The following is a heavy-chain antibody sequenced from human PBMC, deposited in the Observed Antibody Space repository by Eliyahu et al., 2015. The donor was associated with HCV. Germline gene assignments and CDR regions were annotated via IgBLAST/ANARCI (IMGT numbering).Heavy chain of an antibody. V-gene: IGHV4-38-2*01. D-gene: IGHD3-10*01. CDR2: IYHXGST. J-gene: IGHJ3*02. CDR1: GXXXSSGYX. Sequence: QVQLQESGPGLVKPSETLSLTCAVSGXXXSSGYXWGXIXQPPGKGXEWIGSIYHXGSTYYNPSLKSRVTISVDTSKNQFSLKLSSVTAADTAVYYCARFDYYGTWAFDIWGQGTMVTVSS. CDR3: ARFDYYGTWAFDI.